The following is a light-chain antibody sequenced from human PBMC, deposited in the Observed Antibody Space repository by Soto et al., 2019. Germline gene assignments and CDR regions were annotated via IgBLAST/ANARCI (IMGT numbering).Light chain of an antibody. Sequence: QSVLTQPPSVSGAPGQRVTISCTGSSSNIGAGYDVHWYQQLPGTAPKLLIFININRPSGVPDRFSGSKSGTSASLAITGLRAEDEADYYCQSYDSSLSGYVFGTGTKGTVL. CDR3: QSYDSSLSGYV. J-gene: IGLJ1*01. CDR1: SSNIGAGYD. CDR2: INI. V-gene: IGLV1-40*01.